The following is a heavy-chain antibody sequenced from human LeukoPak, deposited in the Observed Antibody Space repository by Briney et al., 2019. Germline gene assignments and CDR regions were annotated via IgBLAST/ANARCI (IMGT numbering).Heavy chain of an antibody. CDR3: ARDGYSSSRGSSFDY. J-gene: IGHJ4*02. CDR1: GFTFSSYS. Sequence: GGSLRLSCAASGFTFSSYSMNWVRQAPGKGLEWVSSITSSSSYIYYADSVKGRFTISRDNAKNSLYLQMNSLRAEDTAVYYCARDGYSSSRGSSFDYWGQGTLVTVSS. V-gene: IGHV3-21*01. D-gene: IGHD6-13*01. CDR2: ITSSSSYI.